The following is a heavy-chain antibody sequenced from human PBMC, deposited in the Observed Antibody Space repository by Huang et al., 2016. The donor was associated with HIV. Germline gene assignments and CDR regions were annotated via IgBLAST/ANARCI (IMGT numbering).Heavy chain of an antibody. CDR3: ARGGTYSGWWQDY. Sequence: EVQLVESGGGLVQPGGSLRLSCVASGFTFSSYWMNWVRQAAGKGLEWVANIKQDGSEKYDVDSVKGRFTISRDNAKNSLYLQMNSLRAEDTAVYYCARGGTYSGWWQDYWGQGTLVTVSS. V-gene: IGHV3-7*01. D-gene: IGHD6-19*01. CDR1: GFTFSSYW. CDR2: IKQDGSEK. J-gene: IGHJ4*02.